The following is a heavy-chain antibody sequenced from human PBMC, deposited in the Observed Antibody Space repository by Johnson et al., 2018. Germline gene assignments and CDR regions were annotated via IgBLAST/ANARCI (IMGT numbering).Heavy chain of an antibody. CDR1: GFTFSSYD. Sequence: QVQLVQSGGGVIQPGRSLRLSCAVSGFTFSSYDMHWVRQAPGKGLEWVAVMSYDGSEKYYADSVKGRFTISRDNSKNTLYLQLNSLRAEDTAVYYCAKGGMVGTNIQYLQHWGQGTLVTVSS. V-gene: IGHV3-30*18. J-gene: IGHJ1*01. CDR3: AKGGMVGTNIQYLQH. CDR2: MSYDGSEK. D-gene: IGHD2-21*02.